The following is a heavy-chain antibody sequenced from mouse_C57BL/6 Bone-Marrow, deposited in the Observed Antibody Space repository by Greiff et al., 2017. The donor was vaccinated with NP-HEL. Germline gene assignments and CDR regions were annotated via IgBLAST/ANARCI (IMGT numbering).Heavy chain of an antibody. CDR3: ARGDYSNNPYWYFDD. V-gene: IGHV1-64*01. CDR2: IHPNSGST. J-gene: IGHJ1*03. Sequence: QVQLQQPGAELVKPGASVKLSCKASGYTFTSYWMHWVKQRPGQGLEWIGMIHPNSGSTNYNEKFKGKATLTVDKSSSTAYMQLSSLTSEDSAVYSGARGDYSNNPYWYFDDWGKGTTVTVSS. D-gene: IGHD2-13*01. CDR1: GYTFTSYW.